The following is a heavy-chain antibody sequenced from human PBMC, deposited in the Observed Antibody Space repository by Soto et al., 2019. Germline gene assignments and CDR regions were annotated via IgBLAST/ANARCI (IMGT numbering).Heavy chain of an antibody. CDR3: AKKVGATSGGVDY. D-gene: IGHD1-26*01. Sequence: GGSLRLSCAASGFTFSNYALSWVRQAPGKGLEWVSGISGSGGSTFYADSVKGRFTISRDNSKNTLYLQMNSLRAEDTAEYYCAKKVGATSGGVDYWGQGTLVTVSS. CDR2: ISGSGGST. CDR1: GFTFSNYA. J-gene: IGHJ4*02. V-gene: IGHV3-23*01.